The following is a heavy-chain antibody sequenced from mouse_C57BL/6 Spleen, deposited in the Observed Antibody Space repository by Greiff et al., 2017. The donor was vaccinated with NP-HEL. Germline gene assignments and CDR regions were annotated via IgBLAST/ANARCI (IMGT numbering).Heavy chain of an antibody. D-gene: IGHD1-2*01. Sequence: QVHVKQPGAELVKPGASVKLSCKASGYTFTSYWMQWVKQRPGQGLEWIGEIDPSDSYTNYNQKFKGKATLTVDTSSSTAYMQLSSLTSEDSAVYYCARTALPGGFAYWGQGTLVTVSA. J-gene: IGHJ3*01. CDR2: IDPSDSYT. CDR1: GYTFTSYW. V-gene: IGHV1-50*01. CDR3: ARTALPGGFAY.